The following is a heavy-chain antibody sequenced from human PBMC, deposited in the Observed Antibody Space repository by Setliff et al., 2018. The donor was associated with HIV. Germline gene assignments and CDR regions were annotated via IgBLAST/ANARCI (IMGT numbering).Heavy chain of an antibody. J-gene: IGHJ4*02. Sequence: ASVMVSCKASEDTFNSYTIHWVRQTPGQGLEWMGRTIPVLSMSNFALKFQGRGSIFADKSTSTAYLGLNGLTSEDTAIYYCATSFGSGVAPFDNWGQGTLVTVSS. CDR3: ATSFGSGVAPFDN. CDR1: EDTFNSYT. V-gene: IGHV1-69*02. CDR2: TIPVLSMS. D-gene: IGHD3-10*01.